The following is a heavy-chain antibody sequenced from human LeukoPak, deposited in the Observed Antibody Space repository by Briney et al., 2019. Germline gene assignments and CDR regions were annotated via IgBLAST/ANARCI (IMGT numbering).Heavy chain of an antibody. J-gene: IGHJ4*02. CDR2: INHSGST. CDR3: ARGGRSGYYSYYFDY. D-gene: IGHD3-22*01. V-gene: IGHV4-34*01. Sequence: TSETLSLTCAVYGGSFSGYYWSWIRQPPGKGLEWIGEINHSGSTNYNPSLKSRVTISVDTSKNQFSLKLSSVTAADTAVYYCARGGRSGYYSYYFDYWGQGTLVTVSS. CDR1: GGSFSGYY.